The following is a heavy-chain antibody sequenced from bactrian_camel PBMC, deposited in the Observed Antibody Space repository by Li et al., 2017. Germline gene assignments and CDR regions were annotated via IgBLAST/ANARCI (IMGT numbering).Heavy chain of an antibody. D-gene: IGHD5*01. CDR1: GFLPGLHS. Sequence: HVQLVESGGGSVQAGGSLRLTCTASGFLPGLHSMGWFRQAPGREREGVASMDAEGATMYADSVKGRFTISKDTVQNTMYLQMNSLEPEDTAVYYCAAMKTKSKSLWVGPTLYLPRYIYWGQGTQVTVS. CDR2: MDAEGAT. V-gene: IGHV3S63*01. CDR3: AAMKTKSKSLWVGPTLYLPRYIY. J-gene: IGHJ4*01.